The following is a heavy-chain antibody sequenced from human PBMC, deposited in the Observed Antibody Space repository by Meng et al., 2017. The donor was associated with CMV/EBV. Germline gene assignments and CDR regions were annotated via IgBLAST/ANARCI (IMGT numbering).Heavy chain of an antibody. CDR3: ARGHLRASDHGS. CDR2: ISYDGSNK. Sequence: GGSLRLSCAASGFTFSSYAMHWVRQAPGKGLEWVAVISYDGSNKYYADSVKGRFTISRDNSKNTLYLQMNSLRAEDTAVYYCARGHLRASDHGSWGQGTVVTVSS. CDR1: GFTFSSYA. D-gene: IGHD5-24*01. V-gene: IGHV3-30*04. J-gene: IGHJ5*02.